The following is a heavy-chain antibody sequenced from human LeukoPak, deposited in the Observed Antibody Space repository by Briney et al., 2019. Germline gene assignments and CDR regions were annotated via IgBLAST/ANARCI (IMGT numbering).Heavy chain of an antibody. V-gene: IGHV4-39*07. J-gene: IGHJ6*02. CDR1: GGSISSSSYY. CDR2: IYYSGST. CDR3: ARFGGYSSGNRLDYGMDV. D-gene: IGHD6-19*01. Sequence: SETLSLTCTVSGGSISSSSYYWGWIRQPPGKGLEWIGSIYYSGSTYYNPSLKSRVTISVDTSKNQFSLKLSSVTAADTAVYYCARFGGYSSGNRLDYGMDVWGQGTTVTVSS.